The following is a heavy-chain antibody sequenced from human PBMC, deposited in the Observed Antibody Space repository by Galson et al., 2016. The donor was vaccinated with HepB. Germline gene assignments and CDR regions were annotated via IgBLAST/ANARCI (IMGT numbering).Heavy chain of an antibody. CDR1: GFLFRGYG. Sequence: SLRLSCAGSGFLFRGYGMHWVRPAPGKGLEWVAADSMDGRMNFYSDSVRGRFTISRDNSNNMLFLQMDSLRPDDPAVYYCAKRHEFCPPVGCSVDYWGQGTLSPSPQ. CDR2: DSMDGRMN. J-gene: IGHJ4*02. V-gene: IGHV3-30*18. CDR3: AKRHEFCPPVGCSVDY. D-gene: IGHD3-10*02.